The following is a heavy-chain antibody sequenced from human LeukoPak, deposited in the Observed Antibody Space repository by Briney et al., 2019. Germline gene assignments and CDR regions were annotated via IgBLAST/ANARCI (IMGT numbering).Heavy chain of an antibody. CDR1: GGSFSGYY. D-gene: IGHD2-15*01. CDR3: ARGARFVAARRVRVKGFDP. V-gene: IGHV4-34*01. CDR2: INHSGST. J-gene: IGHJ5*02. Sequence: SETLSLTCAVYGGSFSGYYWSWIRQPPGKGLEWIGEINHSGSTNYNPSLKSRVTISVDTSKNQFSLKLSSVTAADTAVYYCARGARFVAARRVRVKGFDPWCQGTLVTVSS.